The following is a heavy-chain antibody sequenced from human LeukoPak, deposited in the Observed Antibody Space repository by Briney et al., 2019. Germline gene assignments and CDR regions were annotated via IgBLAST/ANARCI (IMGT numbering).Heavy chain of an antibody. CDR2: ISNGGSAN. Sequence: GGSLRLSCAASGFTFSSYGMHWVRQAPGKGLEWVAVISNGGSANYYAASEKGRITISRDNSTNSLYIQLNSLRAEDTAVYYCAKDYSGSWSYFDNGGQGTLVTVSA. V-gene: IGHV3-30*18. CDR1: GFTFSSYG. CDR3: AKDYSGSWSYFDN. J-gene: IGHJ4*02. D-gene: IGHD6-13*01.